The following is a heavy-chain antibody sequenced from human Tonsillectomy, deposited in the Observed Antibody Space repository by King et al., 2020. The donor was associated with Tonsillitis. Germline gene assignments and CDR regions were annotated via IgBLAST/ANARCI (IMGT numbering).Heavy chain of an antibody. D-gene: IGHD4-23*01. CDR2: IYPGDSDT. CDR3: ARSYGGNSLFFQH. CDR1: GYIFTNYW. J-gene: IGHJ1*01. Sequence: VQLVESGAEVKKPGESLKISCKGSGYIFTNYWIGWVRQMPGKGLEWMGTIYPGDSDTRYSPSFQGQVTISADKSINTAYLQWNSLKASDTAMYFCARSYGGNSLFFQHWGQGTLVTVSS. V-gene: IGHV5-51*01.